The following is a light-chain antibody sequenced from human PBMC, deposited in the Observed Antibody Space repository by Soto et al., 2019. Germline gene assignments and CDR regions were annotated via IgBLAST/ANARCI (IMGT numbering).Light chain of an antibody. Sequence: EIVLTQSPGTLSLSPGERVTLSCRASQSVTRSFLAWYQQKPRQAPRLLIYGASNMATGIPDRFSGSGSGTDFTLTISSLEPEDFAVYYCHQYGSSPLAFGPGTKVDIK. V-gene: IGKV3-20*01. CDR3: HQYGSSPLA. CDR1: QSVTRSF. CDR2: GAS. J-gene: IGKJ3*01.